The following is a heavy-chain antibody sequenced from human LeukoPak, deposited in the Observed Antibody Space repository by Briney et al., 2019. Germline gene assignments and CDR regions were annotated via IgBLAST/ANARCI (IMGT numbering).Heavy chain of an antibody. J-gene: IGHJ5*02. CDR1: RGSFSGYY. Sequence: SETLSLTCAVYRGSFSGYYWSWIRQPPGKGLEWIGEINHSGSTNYNPSLKSRVTISVDTSKNQFSLKLSSVTAADTAVYYCARARQLVGVWFDPWGQGTLVTVSS. V-gene: IGHV4-34*01. CDR2: INHSGST. D-gene: IGHD6-13*01. CDR3: ARARQLVGVWFDP.